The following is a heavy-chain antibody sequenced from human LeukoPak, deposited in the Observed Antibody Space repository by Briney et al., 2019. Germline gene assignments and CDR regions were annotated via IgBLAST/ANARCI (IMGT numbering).Heavy chain of an antibody. J-gene: IGHJ6*02. CDR1: GDSISSYY. D-gene: IGHD3-22*01. CDR3: ARNYYDSSGYYYGASYGMDV. CDR2: IYYSGST. V-gene: IGHV4-59*01. Sequence: SETLSLTCTVSGDSISSYYWSWIRQPPGKGLEWIGYIYYSGSTKYNPSLKSRVTMSLDTSKNQFSLKLSSVTAADTAVYYCARNYYDSSGYYYGASYGMDVWGQGTTVTVSS.